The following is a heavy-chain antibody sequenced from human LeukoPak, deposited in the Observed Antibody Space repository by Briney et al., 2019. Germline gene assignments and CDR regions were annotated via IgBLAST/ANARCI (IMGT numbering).Heavy chain of an antibody. CDR2: ISGSGDST. CDR3: AKRAVMATAEYLHH. D-gene: IGHD2-21*01. V-gene: IGHV3-23*01. J-gene: IGHJ1*01. Sequence: PGGSLRLSCAASGFIFCNDVMNWVRQAPGKGLEWASGISGSGDSTYYADSVKGRFTISRDNSKNTLYLQVNSLRAEDTAVYYCAKRAVMATAEYLHHWGQGTLVTVST. CDR1: GFIFCNDV.